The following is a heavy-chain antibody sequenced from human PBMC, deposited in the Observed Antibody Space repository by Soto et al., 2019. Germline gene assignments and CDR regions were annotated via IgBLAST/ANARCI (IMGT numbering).Heavy chain of an antibody. CDR2: VKEDGSEL. V-gene: IGHV3-7*01. J-gene: IGHJ4*02. CDR1: GFDVMSYW. Sequence: GGSLRLSCAVSGFDVMSYWMSWVRQAPGKGLEWVASVKEDGSELYYLHSVRGRFSMTRDSAGNALHLTMNYLSAEDTGVYFCARDIGFDYVNWGQGIPVTVSS. CDR3: ARDIGFDYVN. D-gene: IGHD3-16*01.